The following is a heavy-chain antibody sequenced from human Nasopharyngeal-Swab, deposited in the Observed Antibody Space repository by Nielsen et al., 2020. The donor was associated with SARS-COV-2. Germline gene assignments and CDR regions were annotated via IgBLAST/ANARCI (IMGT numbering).Heavy chain of an antibody. D-gene: IGHD3-3*01. CDR1: VFTFNNYN. V-gene: IGHV3-21*01. CDR2: ISSSSSYI. CDR3: ARDGLDYDFWSAYFMDV. Sequence: GESLKISCAASVFTFNNYNFNWVRQAPGKGPEWVSSISSSSSYIYYADSVKGRFTISRDNAKNSLYLQMNSLRAEDTAVYYCARDGLDYDFWSAYFMDVWGQGTTVTVSS. J-gene: IGHJ6*02.